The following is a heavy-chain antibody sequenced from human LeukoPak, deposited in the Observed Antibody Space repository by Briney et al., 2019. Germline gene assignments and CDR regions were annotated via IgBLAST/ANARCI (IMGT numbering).Heavy chain of an antibody. Sequence: SETLSLTCTVSGGSISSSSYYWGWIRQPPGKGLEWIGSIYYSGSTYYNPSLKSRVTISVDTSKNQFSLKLSSVTAADTAVYYCASHNDSSGYYYVGCYYYYGMDVWGQGTTVTVSS. CDR2: IYYSGST. CDR1: GGSISSSSYY. D-gene: IGHD3-22*01. V-gene: IGHV4-39*01. J-gene: IGHJ6*02. CDR3: ASHNDSSGYYYVGCYYYYGMDV.